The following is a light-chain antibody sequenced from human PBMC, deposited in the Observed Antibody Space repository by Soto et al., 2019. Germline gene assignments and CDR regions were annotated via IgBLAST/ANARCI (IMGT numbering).Light chain of an antibody. CDR2: GAS. V-gene: IGKV3-20*01. Sequence: EIVLTQSPGTLSLSPGERATLSCRASQSVSNNYLAWYQQKPGQASRLLIYGASNRATGIPDRFSGSGSGTDFTFTISRLEPEDFAVYYCQQYGSSGTFGQGTKVEIK. CDR1: QSVSNNY. J-gene: IGKJ1*01. CDR3: QQYGSSGT.